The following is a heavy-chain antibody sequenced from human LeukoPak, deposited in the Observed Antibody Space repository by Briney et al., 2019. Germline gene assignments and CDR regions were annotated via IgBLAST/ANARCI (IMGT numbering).Heavy chain of an antibody. J-gene: IGHJ4*02. Sequence: GGSLRLSCAASGFIFSNYWMHWVRLVPGKGLVWVSRINDDGSATFYADSVKGRFTISRDNAKNTLFLQMNSLSAEDTALYYCAREILAPGKTHDYWGQGTLVTVSS. CDR3: AREILAPGKTHDY. V-gene: IGHV3-74*01. CDR2: INDDGSAT. CDR1: GFIFSNYW.